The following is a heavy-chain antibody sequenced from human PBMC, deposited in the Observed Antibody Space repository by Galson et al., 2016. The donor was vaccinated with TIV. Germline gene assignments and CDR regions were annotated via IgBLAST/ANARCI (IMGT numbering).Heavy chain of an antibody. CDR2: IDPRSVAT. CDR1: GDTFSSYP. CDR3: ARARYGDYFDY. D-gene: IGHD4-17*01. J-gene: IGHJ4*02. V-gene: IGHV1-2*02. Sequence: SVKVSCKASGDTFSSYPFNWVRQAPGQGLEWMGWIDPRSVATNYARKFQGRVTMTRDTSISTAYMELSRLKSDDTAVYYCARARYGDYFDYWGQGTLVTVSS.